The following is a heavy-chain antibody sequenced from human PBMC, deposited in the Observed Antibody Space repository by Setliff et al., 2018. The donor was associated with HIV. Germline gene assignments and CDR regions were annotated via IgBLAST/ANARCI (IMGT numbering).Heavy chain of an antibody. D-gene: IGHD3-10*01. CDR2: IYYSVST. CDR3: ARVYGSGSYYLFDY. Sequence: LSLTCTVSRGSITRGDYYWSWIRQPPGKGLEWIGYIYYSVSTYFNPSLKSRFTMSADTSKNQFSLKLTSVTAADTAVYYCARVYGSGSYYLFDYWGQGILVTVSS. J-gene: IGHJ4*02. V-gene: IGHV4-30-4*08. CDR1: RGSITRGDYY.